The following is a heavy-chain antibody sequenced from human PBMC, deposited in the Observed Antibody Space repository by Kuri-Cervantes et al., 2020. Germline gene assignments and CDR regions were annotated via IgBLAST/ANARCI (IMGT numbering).Heavy chain of an antibody. CDR1: GFTFSSYG. D-gene: IGHD2-2*01. CDR2: ISYDGSNK. V-gene: IGHV3-30*18. Sequence: GESLKISCAASGFTFSSYGMHWVRQAPGKGLEWVAVISYDGSNKYYADSVKGRFTISRDNSKNTLYLQMNSLRAEDTAVYYCAKEVRAIVVESGSGYWGQGTLVTVSS. CDR3: AKEVRAIVVESGSGY. J-gene: IGHJ4*02.